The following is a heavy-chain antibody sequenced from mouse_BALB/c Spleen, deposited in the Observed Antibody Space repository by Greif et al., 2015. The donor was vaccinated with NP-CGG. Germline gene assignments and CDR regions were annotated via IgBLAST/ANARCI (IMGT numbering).Heavy chain of an antibody. D-gene: IGHD1-3*01. V-gene: IGHV5-9-3*01. J-gene: IGHJ2*01. CDR1: GFTFSSYA. CDR2: ISSGGSYT. CDR3: ARGEYSLDY. Sequence: EVQLVESGGGLVKPGGSLKLSCAASGFTFSSYAMSWVRQTPEKRLEWVATISSGGSYTYYPDSVKGRFTISRDNAKNTLYLQMSSLRSEDTAMYYCARGEYSLDYWGQGTTLTVSS.